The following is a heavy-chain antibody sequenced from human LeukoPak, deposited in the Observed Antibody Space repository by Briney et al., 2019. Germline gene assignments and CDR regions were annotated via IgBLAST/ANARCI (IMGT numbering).Heavy chain of an antibody. CDR2: IRYDGSIK. V-gene: IGHV3-30*02. CDR3: APERYSSSWDTALDI. Sequence: PGGSLRLSCAASGFTVSSNYMSWVRQAPGKGLEWVAFIRYDGSIKYYADSVKGRFTISRDNSKNTQYLQMNSLRAEDTAVYYCAPERYSSSWDTALDIWGQGTMVTVSS. D-gene: IGHD6-13*01. J-gene: IGHJ3*02. CDR1: GFTVSSNY.